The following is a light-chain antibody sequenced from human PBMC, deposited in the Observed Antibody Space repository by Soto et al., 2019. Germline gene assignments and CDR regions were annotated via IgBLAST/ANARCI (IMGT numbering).Light chain of an antibody. CDR1: QGISSY. CDR2: AAS. CDR3: QQVNSYPYT. J-gene: IGKJ2*01. V-gene: IGKV1-9*01. Sequence: IQLTQSPSSLSASVGDRVTITCRASQGISSYLAWYQQKPGQAPKLLIYAASTLQGGVPSRFSGSGSGTDFTLAISSLQPEDFATYYCQQVNSYPYTFGQGTNREIK.